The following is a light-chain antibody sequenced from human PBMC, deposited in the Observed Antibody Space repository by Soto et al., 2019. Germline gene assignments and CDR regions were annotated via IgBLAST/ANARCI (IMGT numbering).Light chain of an antibody. Sequence: NFMLTQPNSVSESPGKTVTISCTRSSGSIASNYVQWYQQRPGSAPTTVIYEDNQRPSGVPDRFSGSIDSSSNSASLTISGLKTEDEADYYCQSYDSSNVVFGGGTKVTVL. CDR2: EDN. J-gene: IGLJ2*01. CDR1: SGSIASNY. CDR3: QSYDSSNVV. V-gene: IGLV6-57*04.